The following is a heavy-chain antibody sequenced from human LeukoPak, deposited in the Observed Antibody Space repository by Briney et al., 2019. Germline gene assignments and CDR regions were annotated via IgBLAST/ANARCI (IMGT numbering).Heavy chain of an antibody. CDR3: AREVMFYYASGTSREYYYYMDV. CDR1: GFTVTSNY. V-gene: IGHV3-66*02. D-gene: IGHD3-10*01. Sequence: PGGSLRLSCSASGFTVTSNYMNWVRQALGKGLEWVSVIYSDGTTFYAESVKGRFTNSRDNSQKTLSLLMNSLRTEDTAVYYCAREVMFYYASGTSREYYYYMDVWGKGTTVTVSS. CDR2: IYSDGTT. J-gene: IGHJ6*03.